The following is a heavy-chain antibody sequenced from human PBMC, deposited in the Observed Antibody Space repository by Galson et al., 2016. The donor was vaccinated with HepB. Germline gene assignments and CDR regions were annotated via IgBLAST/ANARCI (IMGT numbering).Heavy chain of an antibody. CDR2: IKTDGSET. CDR3: ARGDKWGWDY. J-gene: IGHJ4*02. Sequence: SLRLSCAASGFTFGSYWMGWVRQAPGRGLEWLANIKTDGSETHYVDSVEGRFTISRDNAKNSMYLQMSGLRTEDTAVYYCARGDKWGWDYLGQGTLVTVSS. V-gene: IGHV3-7*03. D-gene: IGHD1-26*01. CDR1: GFTFGSYW.